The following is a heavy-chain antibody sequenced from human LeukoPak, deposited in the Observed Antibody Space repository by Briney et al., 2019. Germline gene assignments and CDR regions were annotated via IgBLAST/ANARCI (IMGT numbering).Heavy chain of an antibody. V-gene: IGHV3-23*01. CDR3: AKRAYSDSSGYLGSIDY. D-gene: IGHD3-22*01. J-gene: IGHJ4*02. CDR2: VSGGGGST. Sequence: GGSLRLSCAASGFTFSSHAMNWVRQAPGKELEWVSAVSGGGGSTYYADSVKGRFTISRDNSKNTIYLQMNSLRAEDTAVYFCAKRAYSDSSGYLGSIDYWGQGTQVTVST. CDR1: GFTFSSHA.